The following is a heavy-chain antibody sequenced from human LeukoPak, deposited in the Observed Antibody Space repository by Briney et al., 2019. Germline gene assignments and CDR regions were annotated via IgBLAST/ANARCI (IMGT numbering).Heavy chain of an antibody. J-gene: IGHJ4*02. CDR1: GFAFSRYG. D-gene: IGHD5-12*01. CDR3: ATEVLGYSYGLARDS. CDR2: IRFDESNE. Sequence: GGSLRLSCAASGFAFSRYGMHWVRQAPGKGLEWVAFIRFDESNEYYADSVKGRFTISRDNSKNTVYLQMNSLRVEDTAVYYCATEVLGYSYGLARDSWGQGTLVTVSS. V-gene: IGHV3-30*02.